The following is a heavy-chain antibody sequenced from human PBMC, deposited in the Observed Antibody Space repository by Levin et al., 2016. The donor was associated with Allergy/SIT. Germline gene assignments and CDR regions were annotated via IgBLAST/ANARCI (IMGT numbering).Heavy chain of an antibody. J-gene: IGHJ4*02. V-gene: IGHV3-33*08. CDR1: GFTFSSYG. CDR2: IWYDGSNK. D-gene: IGHD6-13*01. CDR3: ARVGIEEVSFDY. Sequence: GGSLRLSCAASGFTFSSYGMHWVRQAPGKGLEWVAVIWYDGSNKYYADSVKGRFTISRDNSKNTLYLQMNSLRAEDTAVYYCARVGIEEVSFDYWGQGTLVTVSS.